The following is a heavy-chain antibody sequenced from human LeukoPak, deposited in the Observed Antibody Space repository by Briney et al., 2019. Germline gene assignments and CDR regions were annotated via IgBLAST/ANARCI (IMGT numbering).Heavy chain of an antibody. D-gene: IGHD3-3*01. CDR2: IYYSGTT. J-gene: IGHJ5*02. CDR1: GGSISTSDFY. CDR3: ARHGSAFRYDSAFDP. V-gene: IGHV4-39*01. Sequence: PSETLSLTCTVAGGSISTSDFYWGWIRQPPGKGLEWVGSIYYSGTTYYNPSLKSRVTMSLDTSKNQFSLKLTSVTAADTAVYYCARHGSAFRYDSAFDPWGQGTLVTVSS.